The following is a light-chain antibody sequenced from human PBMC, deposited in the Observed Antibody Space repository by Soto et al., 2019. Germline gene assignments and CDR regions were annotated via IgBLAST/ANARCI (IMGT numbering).Light chain of an antibody. CDR2: GAS. V-gene: IGKV3-20*01. Sequence: VMTQSPATLSVSPGERATLSCTASQSINSNLAWYQHTRGQAPSLLIYGASFRATGVPGRFSGSGSGTDFTLSISGLEPEDFAVYYCQQYGGSPRTFGQGTKVDIK. CDR3: QQYGGSPRT. J-gene: IGKJ2*01. CDR1: QSINSN.